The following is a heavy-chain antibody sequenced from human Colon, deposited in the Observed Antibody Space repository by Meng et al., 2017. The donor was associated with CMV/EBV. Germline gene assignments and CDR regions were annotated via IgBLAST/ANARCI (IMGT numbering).Heavy chain of an antibody. D-gene: IGHD2-8*01. V-gene: IGHV3-23*01. CDR2: ISGDSVDT. J-gene: IGHJ4*02. CDR1: GFTFSNYE. CDR3: ARRHGRYFDY. Sequence: EGSLRLSCAASGFTFSNYEMSWVRQAPGKGLEWVASISGDSVDTYFGDSVRGRFAISRDVSKNTVFLQMHSLRVEDTALYFCARRHGRYFDYWGQGTVVTVSS.